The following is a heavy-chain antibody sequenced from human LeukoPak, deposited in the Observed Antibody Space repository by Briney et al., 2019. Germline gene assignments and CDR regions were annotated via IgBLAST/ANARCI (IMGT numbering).Heavy chain of an antibody. CDR2: IIPIFGTA. Sequence: SVKVSCKASGGTFSSYAISWVRQAPGQGLEWMGGIIPIFGTANYAQKFQGRVTITADESTSTAYMELSSLRSEDTAVYYCATSPTCYYDSSGYSAFDIWGQGTMVTVSS. D-gene: IGHD3-22*01. CDR3: ATSPTCYYDSSGYSAFDI. V-gene: IGHV1-69*13. CDR1: GGTFSSYA. J-gene: IGHJ3*02.